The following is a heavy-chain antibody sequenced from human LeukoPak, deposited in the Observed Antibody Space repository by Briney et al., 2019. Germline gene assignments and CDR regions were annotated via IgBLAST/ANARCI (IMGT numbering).Heavy chain of an antibody. CDR2: IIPILGIA. CDR1: GGTFSSYA. CDR3: ARNPYDYVWGSYRDNWFDP. D-gene: IGHD3-16*02. J-gene: IGHJ5*02. V-gene: IGHV1-69*04. Sequence: SVTLSCKASGGTFSSYAISWVRQAPGQGLEWMGRIIPILGIANYAQKFQGRVTITADKSTSTAYMELSSLRSEDTAVYYCARNPYDYVWGSYRDNWFDPWGQGTLVTVSS.